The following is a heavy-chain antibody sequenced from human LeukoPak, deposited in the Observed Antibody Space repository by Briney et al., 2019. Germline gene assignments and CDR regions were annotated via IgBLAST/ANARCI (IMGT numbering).Heavy chain of an antibody. J-gene: IGHJ4*02. Sequence: GGSLRLSCAASGFTFDDYAMHWVRQAPGKGLEWVSGISWNSGSIGYADSVKGRFTISRDNSKNTLYLQMNSLRAEDTAVYYCARDVPYYDILTGYYTSSYFDYWGQGTLVTVSS. CDR1: GFTFDDYA. V-gene: IGHV3-9*01. CDR3: ARDVPYYDILTGYYTSSYFDY. D-gene: IGHD3-9*01. CDR2: ISWNSGSI.